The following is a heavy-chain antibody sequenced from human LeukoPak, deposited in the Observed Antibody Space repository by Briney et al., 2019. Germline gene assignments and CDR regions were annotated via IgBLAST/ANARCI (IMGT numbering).Heavy chain of an antibody. CDR1: GFTFSSYG. V-gene: IGHV3-33*01. CDR3: ARDHSSGWYSDYFDY. J-gene: IGHJ4*02. Sequence: GGSLRLSCAASGFTFSSYGMHWVRQAPGKGLEWVAVIWYDGSNKYYADSVKGRFTISRDNSKHTLYLQMNSLRAEDTAVYYCARDHSSGWYSDYFDYWGQGTLVTVSS. CDR2: IWYDGSNK. D-gene: IGHD6-19*01.